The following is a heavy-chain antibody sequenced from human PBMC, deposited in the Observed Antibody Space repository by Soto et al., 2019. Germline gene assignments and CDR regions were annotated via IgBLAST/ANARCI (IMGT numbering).Heavy chain of an antibody. CDR1: GGTFSSYT. Sequence: GSSVKFSCKASGGTFSSYTISWVRQAPGQVLECMGRIIPMLGVSNYXXKFQGRVXXTSDKSRSTAXVELSXLRSEDTGVYYCASISSSWYYYFDYWSQGTLVTGSS. CDR3: ASISSSWYYYFDY. J-gene: IGHJ4*02. CDR2: IIPMLGVS. V-gene: IGHV1-69*02. D-gene: IGHD6-13*01.